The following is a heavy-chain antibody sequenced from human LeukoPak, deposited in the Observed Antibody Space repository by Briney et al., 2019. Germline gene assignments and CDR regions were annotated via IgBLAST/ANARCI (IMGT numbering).Heavy chain of an antibody. Sequence: SQTLSLTYAISGDSVSINSAAWSWIRQSPSRGLEWLGRTYYRSKWYNDYAVSVKSRITINPDTSKNQFSLQLNSVPPEDTAVYYCARELGVDIDGMDVWGKGTTVTVSS. D-gene: IGHD1-26*01. J-gene: IGHJ6*04. V-gene: IGHV6-1*01. CDR3: ARELGVDIDGMDV. CDR2: TYYRSKWYN. CDR1: GDSVSINSAA.